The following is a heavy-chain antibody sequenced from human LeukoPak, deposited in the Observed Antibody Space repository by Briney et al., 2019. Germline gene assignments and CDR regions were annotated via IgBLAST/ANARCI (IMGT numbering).Heavy chain of an antibody. Sequence: ASETLSLTCTVSGGSISSGGYYWSWIRQHPGKGLEWIGYIYYSGSTYYNPSLKSRVTISVDTSKNQFSLKLSSVTAADTAVYYCARVGFYYDSSGYYPYYFDYWGQGTLVTVSS. CDR2: IYYSGST. V-gene: IGHV4-31*03. CDR1: GGSISSGGYY. D-gene: IGHD3-22*01. J-gene: IGHJ4*02. CDR3: ARVGFYYDSSGYYPYYFDY.